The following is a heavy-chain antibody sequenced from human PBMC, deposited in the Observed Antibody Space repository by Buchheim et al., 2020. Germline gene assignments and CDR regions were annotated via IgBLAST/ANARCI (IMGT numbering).Heavy chain of an antibody. D-gene: IGHD3-9*01. CDR2: IRMKTNGGTT. V-gene: IGHV3-49*04. CDR3: TRHADLTGWHFDI. Sequence: EMQVVESGGGLVQPGRSLRLSCTVSGFRFGDYTMSWVRQAPGRGLEWVGFIRMKTNGGTTEYAASVKGRVTIERDDSTRHAYLQMNSLKTEDTAVYYCTRHADLTGWHFDIWGQGAL. CDR1: GFRFGDYT. J-gene: IGHJ4*02.